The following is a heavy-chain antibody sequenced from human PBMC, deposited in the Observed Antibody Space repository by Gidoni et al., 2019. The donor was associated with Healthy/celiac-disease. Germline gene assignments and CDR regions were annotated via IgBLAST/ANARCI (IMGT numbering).Heavy chain of an antibody. Sequence: EVQLVESGGGLVQPGRSLRLSCAASGFTFADYAMHWVRQAPGKGLEWVSGISWNSGSIGYADSVKGRFTISRDNAKNSLYLQMNSLRAEDTALYYCAKDRIAARLGLWYYYYGMDVWGQGTTVTVSS. D-gene: IGHD6-6*01. CDR2: ISWNSGSI. J-gene: IGHJ6*02. CDR3: AKDRIAARLGLWYYYYGMDV. V-gene: IGHV3-9*01. CDR1: GFTFADYA.